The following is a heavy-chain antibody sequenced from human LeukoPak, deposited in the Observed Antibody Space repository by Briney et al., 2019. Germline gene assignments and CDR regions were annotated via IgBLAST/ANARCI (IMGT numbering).Heavy chain of an antibody. Sequence: SETLSLTCTVSGGSISSYYWSWLRQPPGKGLEWVGYIYYSGSTNYNPSLKSRVTISVDTSKNQFSLKLSSVTAADTAVYYCARHKWNLYYFDYWGQGTLVTVSS. D-gene: IGHD1-20*01. V-gene: IGHV4-59*08. CDR2: IYYSGST. CDR3: ARHKWNLYYFDY. J-gene: IGHJ4*02. CDR1: GGSISSYY.